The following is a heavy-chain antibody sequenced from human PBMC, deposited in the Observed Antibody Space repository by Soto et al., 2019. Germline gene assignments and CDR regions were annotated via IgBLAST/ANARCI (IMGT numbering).Heavy chain of an antibody. Sequence: QVQLVQYGGEVKKPGASVKVSCKSSGYTFSSYGISWVRQAPGQGLEWMGWISGYNGNTEYAERLQGRVTMTTDTSTNTAYMELRSLRSDDTAMYFCARDGLYSSSWTGDYWGQGTLVILSS. CDR1: GYTFSSYG. CDR2: ISGYNGNT. J-gene: IGHJ4*02. D-gene: IGHD6-13*01. CDR3: ARDGLYSSSWTGDY. V-gene: IGHV1-18*01.